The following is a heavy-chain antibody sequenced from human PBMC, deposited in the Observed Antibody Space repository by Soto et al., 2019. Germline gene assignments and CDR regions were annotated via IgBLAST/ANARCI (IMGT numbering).Heavy chain of an antibody. V-gene: IGHV3-7*05. Sequence: GGSLRLSCAASGFTFSSYWMSWVRQAPGKGLEWVANIKQDGSEKYYVDSVKGRFTISRDNAKNSLYLQMNSLRAEDTAVYYCAREHFSGYGAPLDYWGQGTLVTVSS. CDR2: IKQDGSEK. CDR1: GFTFSSYW. CDR3: AREHFSGYGAPLDY. J-gene: IGHJ4*02. D-gene: IGHD5-12*01.